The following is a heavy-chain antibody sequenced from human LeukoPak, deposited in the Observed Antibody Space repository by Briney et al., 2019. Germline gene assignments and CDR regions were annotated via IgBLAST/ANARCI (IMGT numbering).Heavy chain of an antibody. CDR2: INPNSGGT. D-gene: IGHD3-10*01. CDR3: ALIGDHAWFNP. CDR1: GYTFSGYY. Sequence: ASVKVSCKASGYTFSGYYIFWVRRAPGQGLEWMGWINPNSGGTNYAQEFQGRVTMTRDTSITTAYMELSTLRSDDTAVYYCALIGDHAWFNPWGQGTLVTVSS. J-gene: IGHJ5*02. V-gene: IGHV1-2*02.